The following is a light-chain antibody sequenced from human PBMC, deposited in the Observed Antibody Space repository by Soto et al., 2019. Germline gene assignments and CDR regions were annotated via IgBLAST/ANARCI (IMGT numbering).Light chain of an antibody. CDR1: HYIGCS. CDR3: LQVYSFPRT. J-gene: IGKJ1*01. V-gene: IGKV1-12*01. Sequence: DIQMTQSPASVSASVGDRITSTFRAGHYIGCSCAWFQQKPVKAPHYLIQAASILQIGVPSRVSGSGSGTEFILTINNLQPEDFASYFCLQVYSFPRTFGLGTKVDIK. CDR2: AAS.